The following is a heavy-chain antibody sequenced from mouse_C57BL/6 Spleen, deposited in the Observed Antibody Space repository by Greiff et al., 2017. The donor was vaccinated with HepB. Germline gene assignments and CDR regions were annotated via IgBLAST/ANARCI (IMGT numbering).Heavy chain of an antibody. J-gene: IGHJ3*01. Sequence: QVQLQQPGAELVKPGASVKLSCKASGYTFTSYWMQWVKQRPGQGLEWIGEIDPSDSYTNYNQKFKGKATLTVDTSSSTAYMQLSSLTSEDSAVYYCARSHYSRTTYWGQGTLVTVSA. D-gene: IGHD1-1*01. V-gene: IGHV1-50*01. CDR3: ARSHYSRTTY. CDR1: GYTFTSYW. CDR2: IDPSDSYT.